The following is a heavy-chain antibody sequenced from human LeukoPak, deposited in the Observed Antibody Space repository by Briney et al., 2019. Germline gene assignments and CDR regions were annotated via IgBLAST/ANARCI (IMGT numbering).Heavy chain of an antibody. J-gene: IGHJ4*02. CDR3: ARDLAYCGGDCYFDF. D-gene: IGHD2-21*02. CDR2: IYHSGSP. Sequence: SDTLSLTRAVSDYFISSAHYWGWIRQPPGEGLEWVGSIYHSGSPDYNPSLKSRVTISVDTSKNQFSLKLRSVTAADTAVYYCARDLAYCGGDCYFDFWGQGTLVTVSS. V-gene: IGHV4-38-2*02. CDR1: DYFISSAHY.